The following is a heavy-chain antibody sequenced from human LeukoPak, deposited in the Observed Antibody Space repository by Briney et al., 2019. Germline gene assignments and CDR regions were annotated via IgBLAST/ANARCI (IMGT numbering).Heavy chain of an antibody. CDR1: GGSISSYY. V-gene: IGHV4-59*01. Sequence: SETLSLTCTVSGGSISSYYWSWIRQPPGKGLEWIGYIYYSGSTNYNPSLKSRVTISVDTSKNQFSLKLSSVTAADTAVYYCARGGDWTIVPAASYYFDYWGQGTLVTVSS. D-gene: IGHD2-2*01. CDR2: IYYSGST. J-gene: IGHJ4*02. CDR3: ARGGDWTIVPAASYYFDY.